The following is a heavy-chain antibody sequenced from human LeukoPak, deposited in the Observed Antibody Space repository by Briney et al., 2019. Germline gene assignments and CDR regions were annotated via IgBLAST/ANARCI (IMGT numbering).Heavy chain of an antibody. V-gene: IGHV4-39*07. Sequence: PSETLSLTCTVSGGSITTNNYYWGWIRQPPGKGLEWIGMISYSGSTYYNPSLKSRVTISRETSKNQFSLKVSSVTAADTAVYYCATDGMVRGPDAWFDSWGQGTLVTVSS. CDR1: GGSITTNNYY. J-gene: IGHJ5*01. CDR2: ISYSGST. CDR3: ATDGMVRGPDAWFDS. D-gene: IGHD3-10*01.